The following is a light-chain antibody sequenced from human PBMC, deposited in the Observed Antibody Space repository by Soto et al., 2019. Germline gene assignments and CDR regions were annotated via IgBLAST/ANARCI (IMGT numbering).Light chain of an antibody. V-gene: IGKV4-1*01. CDR1: QSVLYSSNNKKY. Sequence: DIVMTQSPDSLAVSLGERATINCKSSQSVLYSSNNKKYLAWYQQKPGQPPKLLIYWASTRESGVPDRFSGSGSGTDFTLTISSLQAEDVAVYYCQPYYSTPWTSGQGTKVEIK. CDR2: WAS. CDR3: QPYYSTPWT. J-gene: IGKJ1*01.